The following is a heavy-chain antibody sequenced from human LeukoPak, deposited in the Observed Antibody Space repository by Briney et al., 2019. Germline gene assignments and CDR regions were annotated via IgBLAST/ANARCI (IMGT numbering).Heavy chain of an antibody. V-gene: IGHV3-7*03. Sequence: PGGSLRLSCAASGFTFSIYVMSWVRQAPGKGLEWVASINPDGAVKYHAHSLKGRFTISRDNAENSLYLQMNSLRAEDTALYYCARDFAYSRLDSWGQGTLVTVSS. CDR3: ARDFAYSRLDS. CDR1: GFTFSIYV. J-gene: IGHJ4*02. D-gene: IGHD6-13*01. CDR2: INPDGAVK.